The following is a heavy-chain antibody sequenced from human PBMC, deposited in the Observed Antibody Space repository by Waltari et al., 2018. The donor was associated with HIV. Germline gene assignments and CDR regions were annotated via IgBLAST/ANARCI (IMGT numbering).Heavy chain of an antibody. CDR2: INNSGSI. CDR3: AIRGDYGDLPKYFDL. J-gene: IGHJ2*01. D-gene: IGHD4-17*01. Sequence: QVELQQGGAGLLTPSKTLSLSCAVSGGSFSPYSWSWIRQPPGKGLEWMGEINNSGSINFKPSLKSRLNISLDASKKQSSLHLTSVTAADTALYYCAIRGDYGDLPKYFDLWGRGTLVTVSS. V-gene: IGHV4-34*02. CDR1: GGSFSPYS.